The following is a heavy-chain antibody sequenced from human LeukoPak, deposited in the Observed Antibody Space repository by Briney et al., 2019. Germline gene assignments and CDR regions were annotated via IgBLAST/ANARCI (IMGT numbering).Heavy chain of an antibody. J-gene: IGHJ2*01. CDR3: ARLRFGLYFDL. V-gene: IGHV4-59*08. D-gene: IGHD3-10*01. CDR2: IYYSGST. CDR1: GGSISSYY. Sequence: PSETLSLTCTVSGGSISSYYWSWIQQPPGKGLEWIGYIYYSGSTNYNPSLKSRVTISVDTSKNQFSLKLSSVTAADTAVYYCARLRFGLYFDLWGRGTLVTVSS.